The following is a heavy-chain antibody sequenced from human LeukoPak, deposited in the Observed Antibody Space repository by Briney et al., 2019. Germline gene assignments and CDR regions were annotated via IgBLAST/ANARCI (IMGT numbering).Heavy chain of an antibody. D-gene: IGHD1-26*01. CDR1: GFTVSSNY. J-gene: IGHJ1*01. CDR3: AKKVVVGATSPYSDFQD. CDR2: IYSGGST. V-gene: IGHV3-53*01. Sequence: GGSLRLSCAASGFTVSSNYMSWVRQAPGKGLEWVSVIYSGGSTYYADSVKGRFTISRDNSKNTLYLQMNSLRAEDTALYYCAKKVVVGATSPYSDFQDWGQGTLVTVSS.